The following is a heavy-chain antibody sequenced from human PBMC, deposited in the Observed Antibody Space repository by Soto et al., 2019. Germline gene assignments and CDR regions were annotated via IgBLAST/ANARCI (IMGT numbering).Heavy chain of an antibody. Sequence: GGSLRLSCAASESTFDDYAMHWVRQAPGKGLEWVSGISWNSGSIGYADSVKGRFTISRDNAKNSLYLQMNSLRAEDTALYYCAKDKEYSSSAPFDYWGQGTLVTVSS. J-gene: IGHJ4*02. CDR2: ISWNSGSI. D-gene: IGHD6-6*01. V-gene: IGHV3-9*01. CDR3: AKDKEYSSSAPFDY. CDR1: ESTFDDYA.